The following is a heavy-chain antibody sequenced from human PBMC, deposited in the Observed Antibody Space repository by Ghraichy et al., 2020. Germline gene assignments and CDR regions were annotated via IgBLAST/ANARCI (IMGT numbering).Heavy chain of an antibody. CDR3: ARQPYYDILTGYSSYYFDY. CDR1: GGSFSGYY. CDR2: INHSGST. J-gene: IGHJ4*02. V-gene: IGHV4-34*01. D-gene: IGHD3-9*01. Sequence: SETLSLTCAVYGGSFSGYYWSWIRQPPGKGLEWIGEINHSGSTNYNPSLKSRVTISVDTSKNQFSLKLSSVTAADTAVYYCARQPYYDILTGYSSYYFDYWGQGTLVTVSS.